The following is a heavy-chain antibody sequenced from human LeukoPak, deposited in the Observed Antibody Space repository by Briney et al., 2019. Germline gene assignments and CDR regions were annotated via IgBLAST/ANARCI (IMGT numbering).Heavy chain of an antibody. CDR2: IYYSGTT. Sequence: SETLSLTCTVSGGSISNYYWNWIRQPPGKGLEWIGYIYYSGTTNYNPSLKSRVSMSVDTSKNQFSLKLSSVTAADTAVYYCARGLWFGDENPPYFDYWGQGTLVTVSS. CDR3: ARGLWFGDENPPYFDY. D-gene: IGHD3-10*01. J-gene: IGHJ4*02. CDR1: GGSISNYY. V-gene: IGHV4-59*01.